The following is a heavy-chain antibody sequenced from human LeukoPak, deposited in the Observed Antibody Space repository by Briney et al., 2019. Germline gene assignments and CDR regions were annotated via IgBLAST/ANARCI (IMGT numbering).Heavy chain of an antibody. CDR3: ARVRGWSYYDFWSGPYGGWFDP. D-gene: IGHD3-3*01. Sequence: ASVKVSCKASGYTFTGYYMHRVRQAPGQGLEWMGWINPNSGGTNYAQKFQGRVTMTRDTSISTAYMELSRLRSDDTAVYYCARVRGWSYYDFWSGPYGGWFDPWGQGTLVTVSS. CDR2: INPNSGGT. CDR1: GYTFTGYY. J-gene: IGHJ5*02. V-gene: IGHV1-2*02.